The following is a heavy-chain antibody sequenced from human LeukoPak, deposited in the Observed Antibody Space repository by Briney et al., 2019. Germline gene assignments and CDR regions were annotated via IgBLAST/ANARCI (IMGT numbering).Heavy chain of an antibody. V-gene: IGHV3-30*18. Sequence: GSLRLSCAASGFSFSSYGMHWVRQAPGKGLEWVAVISYDGGDKYYAESMKGRITISRDNAENTLYLQMNNLRPDDTAFYFCVKEGVEYSYSYGDYWGQGTLVTVSS. CDR3: VKEGVEYSYSYGDY. D-gene: IGHD3-16*01. CDR1: GFSFSSYG. CDR2: ISYDGGDK. J-gene: IGHJ4*02.